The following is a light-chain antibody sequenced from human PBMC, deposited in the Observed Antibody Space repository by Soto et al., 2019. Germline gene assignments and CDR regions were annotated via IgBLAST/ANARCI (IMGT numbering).Light chain of an antibody. CDR1: SSNIGNNY. CDR3: GTWDSSLSAWG. J-gene: IGLJ2*01. V-gene: IGLV1-51*01. CDR2: DNN. Sequence: QAVVTQPPSVSAAPGQKVTISCSGSSSNIGNNYVSWYQQLPGTAPKLLIYDNNKRPSGIPDRFSGSKSGTSATLGITGLQTGDEADYYCGTWDSSLSAWGFGGGTKLTVL.